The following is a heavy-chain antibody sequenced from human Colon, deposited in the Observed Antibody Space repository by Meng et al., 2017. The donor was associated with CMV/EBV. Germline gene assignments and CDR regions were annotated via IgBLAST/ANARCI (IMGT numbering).Heavy chain of an antibody. Sequence: QLPEPGPGLVKPSETLSLNCTVSGDSISGRSYYWGWIRQPPGKGLEWIASIYYTGNDYHNPSLKSRVTISIDTSNNQFSLRLTSVTAADTAVYYCARMALHWYFDLWGRGTLVTVSS. V-gene: IGHV4-39*07. CDR2: IYYTGND. J-gene: IGHJ2*01. CDR1: GDSISGRSYY. D-gene: IGHD5-24*01. CDR3: ARMALHWYFDL.